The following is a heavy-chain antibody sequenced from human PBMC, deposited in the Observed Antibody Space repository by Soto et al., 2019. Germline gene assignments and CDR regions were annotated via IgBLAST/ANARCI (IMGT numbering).Heavy chain of an antibody. D-gene: IGHD2-2*01. V-gene: IGHV3-21*01. J-gene: IGHJ3*02. Sequence: GGSLRLSCAASGFTFSRYYMNWVRQAPGKGLEWVSSISTTSTYTHYADSLKGRFTISRDNAKKLLYLQMDSLRAEDTAVYYCARDDGLSSTNVKAFDIWGQGTKVTV. CDR3: ARDDGLSSTNVKAFDI. CDR1: GFTFSRYY. CDR2: ISTTSTYT.